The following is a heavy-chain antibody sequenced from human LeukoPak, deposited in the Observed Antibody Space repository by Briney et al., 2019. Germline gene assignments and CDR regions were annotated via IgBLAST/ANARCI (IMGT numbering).Heavy chain of an antibody. Sequence: GGSLRLSCAASGFTFSSYGMHWVRQAPGKGLEWVAVIWYDGSNKYYADSVKGRFTISRDNSKNTLYLQMNSLRAEDTAVYYCAREGVLRLPGPRNQPYYFDYWGQGTLVTVSS. V-gene: IGHV3-33*01. D-gene: IGHD6-25*01. CDR2: IWYDGSNK. CDR1: GFTFSSYG. J-gene: IGHJ4*02. CDR3: AREGVLRLPGPRNQPYYFDY.